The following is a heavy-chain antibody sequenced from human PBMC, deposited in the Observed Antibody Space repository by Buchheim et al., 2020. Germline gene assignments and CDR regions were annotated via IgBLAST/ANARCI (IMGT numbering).Heavy chain of an antibody. D-gene: IGHD1-26*01. CDR3: ARVRIKVGQVSATQTRWYFDL. CDR1: GGSISSGGYY. Sequence: QVQLQESGPGLVKPSQTLSLTCTVSGGSISSGGYYWSWIRQHPGKGLEWIGYIYYSGSTYYNPSLKSRVTISVDKSKNQFSLKLSSVTAADTAVYYCARVRIKVGQVSATQTRWYFDLWGRGTL. V-gene: IGHV4-31*03. J-gene: IGHJ2*01. CDR2: IYYSGST.